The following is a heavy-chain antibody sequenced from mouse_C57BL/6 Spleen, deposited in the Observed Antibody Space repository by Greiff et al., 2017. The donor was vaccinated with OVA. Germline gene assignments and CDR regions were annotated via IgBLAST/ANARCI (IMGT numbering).Heavy chain of an antibody. CDR1: GFTFSDYG. J-gene: IGHJ4*01. V-gene: IGHV5-17*01. CDR2: ISSGSSTI. CDR3: AHNFYAMDY. D-gene: IGHD1-3*01. Sequence: DVHLVESGGGLVKPGGSLKLSCAASGFTFSDYGMHWVRQAPEKGLEWVAYISSGSSTIYYADTVKGRFTISRDNAKNTLFLQMTSLRSEDTAMYYCAHNFYAMDYWGQGTSVTVSS.